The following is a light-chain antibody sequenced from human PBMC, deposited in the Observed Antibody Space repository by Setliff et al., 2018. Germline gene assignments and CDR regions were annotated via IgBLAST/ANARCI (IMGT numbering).Light chain of an antibody. CDR2: DVS. J-gene: IGLJ1*01. V-gene: IGLV2-11*01. CDR3: CSYAGSYPYV. CDR1: SSDVGGYNY. Sequence: SALTQPRSVSGSPGQSVTISCTGTSSDVGGYNYVSWYQQYPGKAPKLMIYDVSKRPSGVPDRFSGSKSGNTASLTISGLQAEDEADYYCCSYAGSYPYVFGTGTKV.